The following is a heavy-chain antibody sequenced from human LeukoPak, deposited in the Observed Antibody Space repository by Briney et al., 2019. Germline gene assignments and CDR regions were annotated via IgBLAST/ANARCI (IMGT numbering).Heavy chain of an antibody. Sequence: PGGSLRLSCVASGFTSSAFWMSWVRRPPGKGLEWVANIKKDGSEKEYVDSVKGRFSIFRDNAKNSVYLQMNSLRAEDTAVYYCASHHYYDSSGLDDYFDYWGQGTLVTVSS. CDR3: ASHHYYDSSGLDDYFDY. D-gene: IGHD3-22*01. V-gene: IGHV3-7*03. CDR1: GFTSSAFW. CDR2: IKKDGSEK. J-gene: IGHJ4*02.